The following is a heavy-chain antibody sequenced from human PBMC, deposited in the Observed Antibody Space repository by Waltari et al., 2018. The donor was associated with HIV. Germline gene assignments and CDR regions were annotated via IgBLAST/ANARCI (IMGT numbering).Heavy chain of an antibody. CDR2: ISGSSDST. J-gene: IGHJ3*01. Sequence: EVQLLESGGGLVQPGGSLRLSCAASGFIFSTYAMNWVRQAPGKGLEWVSVISGSSDSTYYGDSVKGRFTISRDNAENMVYLQMNNLRAEDTAVYYWAKDESGATADAFDVWGQGTMVTVSS. CDR1: GFIFSTYA. D-gene: IGHD1-26*01. CDR3: AKDESGATADAFDV. V-gene: IGHV3-23*01.